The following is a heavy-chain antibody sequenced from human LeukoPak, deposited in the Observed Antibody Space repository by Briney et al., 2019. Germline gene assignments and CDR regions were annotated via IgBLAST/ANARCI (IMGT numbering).Heavy chain of an antibody. V-gene: IGHV4-39*07. CDR3: AKMVIQTWGYYYMDV. D-gene: IGHD3-22*01. CDR2: IYYSGST. J-gene: IGHJ6*03. CDR1: GGSISSSSYY. Sequence: PSETLSLTCTVSGGSISSSSYYWGWIRQPPGKGLEWIGSIYYSGSTYYNPSLKSRVTISVDTSKNQFSLKLSSVTAADTAVYYCAKMVIQTWGYYYMDVWGKGTTVTISS.